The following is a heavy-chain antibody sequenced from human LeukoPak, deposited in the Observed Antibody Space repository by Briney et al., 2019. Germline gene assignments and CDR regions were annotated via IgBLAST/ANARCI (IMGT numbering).Heavy chain of an antibody. CDR2: IYYSGST. J-gene: IGHJ5*02. CDR1: ILSDHY. V-gene: IGHV4-39*07. Sequence: ILSDHYMDWVRQAPGKGLEWIGSIYYSGSTYYNPSLRSRVTISVDTSKNQFSLRLGSVTAADTTVYYCARVQSRLSWFDPWGQGTLVTVSS. CDR3: ARVQSRLSWFDP.